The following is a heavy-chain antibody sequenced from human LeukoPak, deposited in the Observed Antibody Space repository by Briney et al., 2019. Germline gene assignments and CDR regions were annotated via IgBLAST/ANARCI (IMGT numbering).Heavy chain of an antibody. Sequence: PSETLSLTCTVSDGSIRGHFWSWIRQPPGKGLEWIGYVYTSGSTNYTPSLKSRVTISIATSKNQFSLKLRSVTAADTAVYYCAGHGYNYAYFMDVWGKGTTVTVSS. CDR2: VYTSGST. CDR1: DGSIRGHF. D-gene: IGHD5-24*01. CDR3: AGHGYNYAYFMDV. V-gene: IGHV4-4*09. J-gene: IGHJ6*03.